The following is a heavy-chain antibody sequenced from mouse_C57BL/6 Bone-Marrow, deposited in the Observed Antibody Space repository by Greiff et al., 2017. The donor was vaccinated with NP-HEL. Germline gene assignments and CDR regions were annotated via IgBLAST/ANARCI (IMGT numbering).Heavy chain of an antibody. Sequence: EVKLMESGPGLVKPSQSLSLTCSVTGYSITSGYYWNWIRQFPGNKLELMGYISYDGSNNYNPSLKNRISITRDTSKNQFFLKLNSVTTEDTATYYCARDNYDYDVAYWGQGTLVTVSA. CDR1: GYSITSGYY. V-gene: IGHV3-6*01. J-gene: IGHJ3*01. D-gene: IGHD2-4*01. CDR3: ARDNYDYDVAY. CDR2: ISYDGSN.